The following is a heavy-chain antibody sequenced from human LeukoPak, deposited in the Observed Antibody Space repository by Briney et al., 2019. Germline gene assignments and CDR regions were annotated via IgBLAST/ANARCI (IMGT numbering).Heavy chain of an antibody. V-gene: IGHV3-7*01. CDR1: GFTFSTSW. J-gene: IGHJ4*02. D-gene: IGHD4-17*01. CDR3: ARDWGATVTTRGYTDY. Sequence: GSLRLSCAASGFTFSTSWMSWVRQVPGKGLEWVANIKKDGSETYYVDSVKGLFTISRDNAKISLYLQMNSLRTEDTTVYYCARDWGATVTTRGYTDYWGQGTLVTVS. CDR2: IKKDGSET.